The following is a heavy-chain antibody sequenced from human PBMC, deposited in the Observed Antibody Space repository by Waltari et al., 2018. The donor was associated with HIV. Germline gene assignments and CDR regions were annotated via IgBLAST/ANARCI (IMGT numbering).Heavy chain of an antibody. D-gene: IGHD6-19*01. Sequence: QLQLQESGPGLVEPSETLSLTCTVSGGSISSSDYYWGWIRQPPGRGREWIGTLYYSGNTYYNPSLKSRLTISVDASEKQFSLNLTSVTASDTAVYFCARGRSAAGMNYWGRGTLVTVSS. CDR3: ARGRSAAGMNY. CDR1: GGSISSSDYY. V-gene: IGHV4-39*01. J-gene: IGHJ4*02. CDR2: LYYSGNT.